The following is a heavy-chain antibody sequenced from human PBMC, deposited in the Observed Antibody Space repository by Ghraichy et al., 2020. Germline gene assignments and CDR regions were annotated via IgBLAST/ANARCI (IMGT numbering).Heavy chain of an antibody. Sequence: GESLNISCAASGFTFSSYWMKWVRQAPGKGLEWVANIKQDGSEKYYVDSVKGRFTISRDNAKNSVYLQMNSLRAEDTAVYYCARGDTTMIRSGYYYYGMDVWGQGTTVTVSS. V-gene: IGHV3-7*01. J-gene: IGHJ6*02. D-gene: IGHD5-18*01. CDR2: IKQDGSEK. CDR3: ARGDTTMIRSGYYYYGMDV. CDR1: GFTFSSYW.